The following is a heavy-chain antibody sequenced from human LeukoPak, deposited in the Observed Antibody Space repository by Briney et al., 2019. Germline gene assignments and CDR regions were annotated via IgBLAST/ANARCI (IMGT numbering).Heavy chain of an antibody. J-gene: IGHJ4*02. CDR3: ASTRRAAVAGRFDS. Sequence: PSETLSLTCNVSGASMSSNYWSWIRQPPGKGLEWIGYIYHGGNTNYSPSLESRVTMSVDESKNQFSLRVHFVSAADTAVYHCASTRRAAVAGRFDSWGQGTLVTVSS. CDR2: IYHGGNT. V-gene: IGHV4-4*09. D-gene: IGHD6-19*01. CDR1: GASMSSNY.